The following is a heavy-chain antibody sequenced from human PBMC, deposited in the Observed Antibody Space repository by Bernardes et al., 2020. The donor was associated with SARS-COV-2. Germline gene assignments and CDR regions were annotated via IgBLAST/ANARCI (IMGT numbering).Heavy chain of an antibody. CDR2: IYSSGTT. J-gene: IGHJ6*02. D-gene: IGHD2-21*02. V-gene: IGHV4-39*01. CDR1: GGSISSSNYY. CDR3: AGSSCGIDCYIGGLRSWDYGMDV. Sequence: SEPLSLTCTVSGGSISSSNYYWGWIRQAPGKGLEWIGSIYSSGTTYYNPSLQGRVIESVDTTENQFSLRLSFVTAADTAVYYCAGSSCGIDCYIGGLRSWDYGMDVWGQGTTVTVSS.